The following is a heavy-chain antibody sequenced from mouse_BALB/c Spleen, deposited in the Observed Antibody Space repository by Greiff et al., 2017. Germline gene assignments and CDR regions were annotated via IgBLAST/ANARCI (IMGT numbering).Heavy chain of an antibody. J-gene: IGHJ3*01. CDR3: ARGAPGFAY. CDR2: ILPGSGST. D-gene: IGHD3-1*01. Sequence: QVQLKQSGAELMKPGASVKISCKATGYTFSSYWIEWVKQRPGHGLEWIGEILPGSGSTNYNEKFKGKATFTADTSSNTAYMQLSSLTSEDSAVYYCARGAPGFAYWGQGTLVTVSA. V-gene: IGHV1-9*01. CDR1: GYTFSSYW.